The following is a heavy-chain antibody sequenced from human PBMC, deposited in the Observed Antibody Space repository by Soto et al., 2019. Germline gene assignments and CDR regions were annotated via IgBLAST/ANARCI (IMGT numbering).Heavy chain of an antibody. J-gene: IGHJ4*02. CDR1: GFAFNTYT. Sequence: EVQLVESGGGLVKPGGSLRLSCAASGFAFNTYTMNWVRQAPGKGLEWVSSIGWSGSDMYYADSVKGRFTISRDNAENSLYPQINSLRAEASAVDYCVCGDHRGYWGQGTLFTVSS. V-gene: IGHV3-21*01. D-gene: IGHD4-17*01. CDR2: IGWSGSDM. CDR3: VCGDHRGY.